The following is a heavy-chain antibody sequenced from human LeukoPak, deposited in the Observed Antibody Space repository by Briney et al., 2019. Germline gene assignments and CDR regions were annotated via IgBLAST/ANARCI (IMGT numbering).Heavy chain of an antibody. CDR3: AKGNSGSSSGWSFDY. D-gene: IGHD6-19*01. J-gene: IGHJ4*02. Sequence: PGRSLRLSCAASGFTFSSYGTHWVRQAPGEGLEWVAVISYDGSNKYYADSVKGRFTISRDNSKNTLYLQMNSLRAEDTAVYYCAKGNSGSSSGWSFDYWGQGTLVTVSS. CDR1: GFTFSSYG. V-gene: IGHV3-30*18. CDR2: ISYDGSNK.